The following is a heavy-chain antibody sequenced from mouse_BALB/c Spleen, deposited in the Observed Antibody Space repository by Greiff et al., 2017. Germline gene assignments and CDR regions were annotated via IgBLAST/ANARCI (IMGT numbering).Heavy chain of an antibody. V-gene: IGHV1-53*01. CDR3: ARWLPYAMDY. J-gene: IGHJ4*01. Sequence: VQLQQPGAELVKPGASVKLSCKASGYTFTSYWMHWVKQRPGQGLEWIGEINPGSGGTNYNEKFKGKATLTADKSSSTAYMQLSSLTSDDSAVYFCARWLPYAMDYWGQGTSVTVSS. CDR1: GYTFTSYW. CDR2: INPGSGGT. D-gene: IGHD2-2*01.